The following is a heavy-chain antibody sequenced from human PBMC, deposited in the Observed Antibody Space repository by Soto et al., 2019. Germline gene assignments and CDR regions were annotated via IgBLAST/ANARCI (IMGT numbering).Heavy chain of an antibody. CDR2: IYFGGST. CDR3: ARSPGYCSGTTCYHKPYYYYYYMDV. V-gene: IGHV4-59*08. CDR1: GGSISTYY. Sequence: SETPSLTFTVSGGSISTYYWSWIRQPPGKGLEWIGYIYFGGSTNYNPSLKSRVTISVDTSKNQLSLKLTSVTAADTAMYYCARSPGYCSGTTCYHKPYYYYYYMDVWGKGTPVTVSS. D-gene: IGHD2-2*01. J-gene: IGHJ6*03.